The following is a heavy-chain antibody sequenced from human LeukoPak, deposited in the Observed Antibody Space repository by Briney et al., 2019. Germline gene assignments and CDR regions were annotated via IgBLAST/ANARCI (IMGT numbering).Heavy chain of an antibody. CDR2: IYPGDSDT. J-gene: IGHJ4*02. CDR1: GYSFTSYW. CDR3: ARALTYYYDSSGFGYYFDY. V-gene: IGHV5-51*01. D-gene: IGHD3-22*01. Sequence: GESLKISCKGSGYSFTSYWIGWVRQMPGKGLEWMGIIYPGDSDTRYSPSFQGQVTIPADKSISTAYLQWSSLKASDTAMYYCARALTYYYDSSGFGYYFDYWGQGTLVTVSS.